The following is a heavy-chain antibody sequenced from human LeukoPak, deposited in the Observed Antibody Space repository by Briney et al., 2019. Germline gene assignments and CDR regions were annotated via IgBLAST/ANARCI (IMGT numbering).Heavy chain of an antibody. V-gene: IGHV1-2*02. CDR2: IHPNSGGT. CDR1: GYTFTDYH. Sequence: ASVTVSCKASGYTFTDYHIHWVRQAPGQGLEWMGWIHPNSGGTNYAEKFHGRLTTTRDTSISTAFMELSGLRSDDTAVYYCTRYRHVAVAGTPHFDYWGQGALVTVSS. D-gene: IGHD6-19*01. CDR3: TRYRHVAVAGTPHFDY. J-gene: IGHJ4*02.